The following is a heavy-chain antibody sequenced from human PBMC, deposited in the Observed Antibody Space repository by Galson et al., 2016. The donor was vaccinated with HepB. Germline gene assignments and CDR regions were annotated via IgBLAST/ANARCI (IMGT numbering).Heavy chain of an antibody. Sequence: SETLSLTCAVSGVSISSSNYWSWVRQPPGKGLEWIGEMYHSGSTNYNPSLKSRVTVSVDKSKNQFSLNLSSVTAADTAVYYCARGYYYDHSGYYLNWGQGILVTVSS. CDR3: ARGYYYDHSGYYLN. V-gene: IGHV4-4*02. J-gene: IGHJ4*02. D-gene: IGHD3-22*01. CDR2: MYHSGST. CDR1: GVSISSSNY.